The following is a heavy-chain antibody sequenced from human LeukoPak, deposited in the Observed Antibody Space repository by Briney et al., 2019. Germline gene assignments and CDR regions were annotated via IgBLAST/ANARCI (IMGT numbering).Heavy chain of an antibody. J-gene: IGHJ4*02. CDR2: IYSGGST. CDR1: GFTVSGNY. CDR3: ATTFGGAYTAFDY. V-gene: IGHV3-66*01. D-gene: IGHD2/OR15-2a*01. Sequence: PGGSLRLSCAASGFTVSGNYMTWVRQSPGKGLEWVSVIYSGGSTYYADSLKGRFTISRDNSKNTLYLRMSSLRAEDTAVYYCATTFGGAYTAFDYWGQGALVTVSS.